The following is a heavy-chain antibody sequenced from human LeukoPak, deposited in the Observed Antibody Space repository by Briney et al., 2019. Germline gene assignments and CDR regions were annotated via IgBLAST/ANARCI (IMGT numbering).Heavy chain of an antibody. D-gene: IGHD2-2*01. CDR1: GGSISSSSYY. V-gene: IGHV4-39*01. J-gene: IGHJ4*02. Sequence: SETLSLTCTVSGGSISSSSYYWGWIRQPPGKGLEWIGSIYYSGSTYYNPSLKSRVTISVDTSKNQFSLKLSSVTAADTAVYYCARGYCSSTSFRGFFDYWGQGTLVTVSS. CDR2: IYYSGST. CDR3: ARGYCSSTSFRGFFDY.